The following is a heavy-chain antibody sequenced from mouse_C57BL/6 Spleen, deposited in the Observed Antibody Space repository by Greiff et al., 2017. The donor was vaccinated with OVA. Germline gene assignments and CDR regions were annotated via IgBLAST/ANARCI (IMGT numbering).Heavy chain of an antibody. D-gene: IGHD1-1*01. J-gene: IGHJ2*01. CDR1: GYAFSSSW. Sequence: QVQLQQSGPELVKPGASVKISCKASGYAFSSSWMNWVKQRPGKGLEWIGRIYPGDGDTNYNGKFKGKATLTADKSSSTAYMQLSSLTSEDSAVYFCARGGTTVVEGGLDYWGQGTTLTVSS. CDR3: ARGGTTVVEGGLDY. V-gene: IGHV1-82*01. CDR2: IYPGDGDT.